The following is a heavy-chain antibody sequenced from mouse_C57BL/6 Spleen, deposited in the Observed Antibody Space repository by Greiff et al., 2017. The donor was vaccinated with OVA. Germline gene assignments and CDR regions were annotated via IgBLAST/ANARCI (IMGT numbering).Heavy chain of an antibody. D-gene: IGHD2-1*01. Sequence: EVKLVESGEGLVKPGGSLKLSCAASGFTFSSYAMSWVRQTPEKRLEWVAYISSGGDYIYYADTVKGRFTISRDNARNTLYLQMSSLKSEDTAMYYCTRDREGNYHYYAMDYWGQGTSVTVSS. CDR3: TRDREGNYHYYAMDY. CDR1: GFTFSSYA. V-gene: IGHV5-9-1*02. CDR2: ISSGGDYI. J-gene: IGHJ4*01.